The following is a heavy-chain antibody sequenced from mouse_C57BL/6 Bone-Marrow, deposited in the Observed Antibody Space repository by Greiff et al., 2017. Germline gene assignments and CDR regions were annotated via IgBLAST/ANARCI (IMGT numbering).Heavy chain of an antibody. V-gene: IGHV14-4*01. Sequence: EVQLQQSGAELVRPGASVKLSCTASGFNIKDGYMHWVKQRPEQGLEWIGWIDPENGDTEYATKFQGKATITADTSSNTAYLQLSSLTSEDTAVYYCTRGRDFDYWGQGTTLTVSS. J-gene: IGHJ2*01. CDR3: TRGRDFDY. CDR2: IDPENGDT. CDR1: GFNIKDGY.